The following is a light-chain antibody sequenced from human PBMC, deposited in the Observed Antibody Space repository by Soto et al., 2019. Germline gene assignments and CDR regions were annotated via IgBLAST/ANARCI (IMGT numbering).Light chain of an antibody. CDR3: CSYAGSNNMI. Sequence: QSALTQPPSASGSPGQSVTISCSGTSSDVGGYNFVSWYQQHPGKAHKLLISEVNKRPSGVPDRFSGSKSGNTASLTVSGLQAEDEDDYYCCSYAGSNNMIFGGGTKLTVL. V-gene: IGLV2-8*01. CDR1: SSDVGGYNF. J-gene: IGLJ2*01. CDR2: EVN.